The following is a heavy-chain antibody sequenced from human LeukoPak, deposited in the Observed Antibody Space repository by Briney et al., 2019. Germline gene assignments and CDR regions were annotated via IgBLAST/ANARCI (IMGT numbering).Heavy chain of an antibody. V-gene: IGHV7-4-1*02. CDR3: ARGYDTTGYFSY. D-gene: IGHD3-22*01. CDR1: GYIFTNYP. CDR2: INTNTGNP. Sequence: ASVKVSCKASGYIFTNYPMNWVRQAPGQGLEWMGLINTNTGNPTYAQGLTERFVFSWDTSVSTAYLQITSLKAEDTAVYFCARGYDTTGYFSYWGQGTLVAVSS. J-gene: IGHJ4*02.